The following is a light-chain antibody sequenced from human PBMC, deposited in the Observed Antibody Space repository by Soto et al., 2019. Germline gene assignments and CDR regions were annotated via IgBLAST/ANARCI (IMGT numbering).Light chain of an antibody. V-gene: IGKV3-20*01. CDR3: QQYGSSPPT. CDR2: GAS. CDR1: QSVSSNY. Sequence: EIVLTQSPGTLSFSPGERATLSCRASQSVSSNYLAWYQQKPGQAPRLLIYGASSRATGIPDRFSGSGSGTDFPLTVSRLEPEDFAVFYCQQYGSSPPTFGQGTKVEIK. J-gene: IGKJ2*01.